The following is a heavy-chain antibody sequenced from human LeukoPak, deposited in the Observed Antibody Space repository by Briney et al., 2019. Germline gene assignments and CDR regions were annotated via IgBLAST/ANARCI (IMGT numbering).Heavy chain of an antibody. CDR2: INHSGST. CDR3: ARPDAFDI. Sequence: SETLSLTCAVYGGSFSGYYWSWIRQPPGKGLEWIGEINHSGSTYYNPSLKSRVTISVDTSKKQFSLKLSSVTAADTAVYYCARPDAFDIWGQGTMVTVSS. CDR1: GGSFSGYY. V-gene: IGHV4-34*01. J-gene: IGHJ3*02.